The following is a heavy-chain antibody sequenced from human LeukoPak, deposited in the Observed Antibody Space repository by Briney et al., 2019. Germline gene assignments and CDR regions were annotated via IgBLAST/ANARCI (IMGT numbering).Heavy chain of an antibody. Sequence: GGSLRLPCAFSGFTFSSYGMHWVRQAPGKGLEWVAVISYDGSNKYYADSVKGRFTISRDNSKNTLYLQMNSLRADDTAVYYCAKGLRYSDNWGQGTLVTVSS. CDR3: AKGLRYSDN. CDR1: GFTFSSYG. D-gene: IGHD3-9*01. V-gene: IGHV3-30*18. CDR2: ISYDGSNK. J-gene: IGHJ4*02.